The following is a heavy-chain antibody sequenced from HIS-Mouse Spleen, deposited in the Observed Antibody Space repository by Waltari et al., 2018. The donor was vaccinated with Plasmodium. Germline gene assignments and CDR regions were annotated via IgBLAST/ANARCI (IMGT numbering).Heavy chain of an antibody. J-gene: IGHJ4*02. CDR2: ISYDGSNK. Sequence: QVQLVESGGGVVQPGRSLRLSCAASGFPSRRFASHWVRQAPGKGLEWVAVISYDGSNKYYADSVKGRFTISRDNSKNTLYLQMNSLRAEDTAVYYCARSHFRFLEWLFDYWGQGTLVTVSS. V-gene: IGHV3-30*04. D-gene: IGHD3-3*01. CDR3: ARSHFRFLEWLFDY. CDR1: GFPSRRFA.